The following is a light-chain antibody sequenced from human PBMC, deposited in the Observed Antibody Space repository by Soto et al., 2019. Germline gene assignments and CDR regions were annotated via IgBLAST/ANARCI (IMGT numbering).Light chain of an antibody. V-gene: IGKV3-20*01. CDR3: QQYGSSPPLT. Sequence: EIGLTQSPGTLSLSPGERATLSCRASQSVSSSYLAWYQQKPGQAPRLLIYGASSRATGIPDRFSGSGSGTDFTLTISRLEPEDFAVYSCQQYGSSPPLTFGGGTKVEIK. J-gene: IGKJ4*01. CDR2: GAS. CDR1: QSVSSSY.